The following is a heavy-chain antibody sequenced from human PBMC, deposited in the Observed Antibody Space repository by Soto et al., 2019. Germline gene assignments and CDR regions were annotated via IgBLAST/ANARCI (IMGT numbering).Heavy chain of an antibody. J-gene: IGHJ3*02. CDR2: IDWDDDK. D-gene: IGHD2-2*02. Sequence: SGPTLVNPTQTLTLTCTFSGFSLSTSGMCVSWIRQPPGKALEWLALIDWDDDKYYSTSLKTRLTISKDTSKNQVVLTMTNMDPVYTATYYCARIPRYCSSTSCYNAFDIWGQGTMVTVSS. V-gene: IGHV2-70*01. CDR3: ARIPRYCSSTSCYNAFDI. CDR1: GFSLSTSGMC.